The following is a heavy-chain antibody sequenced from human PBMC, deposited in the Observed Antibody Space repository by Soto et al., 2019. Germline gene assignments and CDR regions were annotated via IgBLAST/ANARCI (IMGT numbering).Heavy chain of an antibody. V-gene: IGHV4-59*08. CDR1: SAPITRYY. CDR3: ARHAIVVVPAASYYYYMDV. D-gene: IGHD2-2*01. Sequence: SETLSLTCTVSSAPITRYYWGWFRQPPGRGLEWIGFTHHSGSTSYSPSLKSRVTISVDTSKNQFSLKLSSVTAADTAVYYCARHAIVVVPAASYYYYMDVWGKGTTVTVSS. CDR2: THHSGST. J-gene: IGHJ6*03.